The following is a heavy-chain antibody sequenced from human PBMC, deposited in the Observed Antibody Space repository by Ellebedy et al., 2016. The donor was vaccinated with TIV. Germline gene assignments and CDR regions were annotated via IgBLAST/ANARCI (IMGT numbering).Heavy chain of an antibody. CDR1: RFTFVSYA. V-gene: IGHV1-3*01. J-gene: IGHJ4*02. CDR2: INVGNANT. CDR3: ARARGFSYFDF. Sequence: AASVKVSCKASRFTFVSYAIQWVRQAPGQRLEWLGWINVGNANTRYSQKFQGRVTITRDTSASTAYMELTSLTSEDTAIYYCARARGFSYFDFWGQGTLVTVSS.